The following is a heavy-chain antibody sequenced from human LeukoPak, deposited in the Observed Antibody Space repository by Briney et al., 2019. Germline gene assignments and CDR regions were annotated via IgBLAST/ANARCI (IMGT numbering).Heavy chain of an antibody. Sequence: TGGSLRLSCTTSGFTFADYAMSWVRQAPGKGLEWVGFIRSKVYGGTTEYAASVKGRFTISRDDSKSIAYLQMNSLRTEDTAVYYCAYCSGASCFSYYYYYMDVWGKGTTVTVSS. CDR3: AYCSGASCFSYYYYYMDV. CDR2: IRSKVYGGTT. J-gene: IGHJ6*03. CDR1: GFTFADYA. V-gene: IGHV3-49*04. D-gene: IGHD2-15*01.